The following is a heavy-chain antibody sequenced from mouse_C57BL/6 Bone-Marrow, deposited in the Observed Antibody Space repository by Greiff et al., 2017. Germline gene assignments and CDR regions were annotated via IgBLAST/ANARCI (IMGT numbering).Heavy chain of an antibody. CDR3: ARDYGSSYWYFDV. Sequence: VMLQQSGPELVKPGASVKLSCKASGYTFTSYDINWVKQRPGQGLEWIGWIYPRDGSTQYNEKFKGKATLTVDTSSSTAYMELHSLTSADSAVYYCARDYGSSYWYFDVWGTGTTVTVSS. CDR1: GYTFTSYD. D-gene: IGHD1-1*01. CDR2: IYPRDGST. J-gene: IGHJ1*03. V-gene: IGHV1-85*01.